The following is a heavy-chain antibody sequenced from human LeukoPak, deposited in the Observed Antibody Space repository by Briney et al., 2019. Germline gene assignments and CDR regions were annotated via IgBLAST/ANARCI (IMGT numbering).Heavy chain of an antibody. CDR2: IYYSGST. J-gene: IGHJ4*02. CDR1: AGTIRGYY. V-gene: IGHV4-59*08. Sequence: SETLSLTCTVSAGTIRGYYWTWMRQPPGKGLEWIGYIYYSGSTNYNPSLKSRVTISIDTPKKQFSLKLSSVTAADTAVYFCARQYYYDSSFDYWGQGTLVTVSS. CDR3: ARQYYYDSSFDY. D-gene: IGHD3-22*01.